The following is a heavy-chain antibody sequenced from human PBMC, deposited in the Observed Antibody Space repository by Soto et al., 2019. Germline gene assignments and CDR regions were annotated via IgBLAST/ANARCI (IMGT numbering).Heavy chain of an antibody. Sequence: GGSLRLSCAASGFTFSNAWMSWVRQAPGKGLEWVGRIKSKTEGGTTDYAAPVKGRFTISRDDSKNTLYLQMNSLKTEDTAVYYCTTDSLLLSKQWLANDAFDIWGQGTMVTVSS. J-gene: IGHJ3*02. V-gene: IGHV3-15*01. CDR3: TTDSLLLSKQWLANDAFDI. CDR2: IKSKTEGGTT. CDR1: GFTFSNAW. D-gene: IGHD6-19*01.